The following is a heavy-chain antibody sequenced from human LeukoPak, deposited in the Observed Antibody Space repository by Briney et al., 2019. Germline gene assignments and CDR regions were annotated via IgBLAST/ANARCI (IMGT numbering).Heavy chain of an antibody. CDR3: AELGITMIGGV. J-gene: IGHJ6*04. V-gene: IGHV3-23*01. D-gene: IGHD3-10*02. CDR1: GFTFSSYG. Sequence: PGGSLRLSCAASGFTFSSYGMSWFRQAPGKGLEWGSAISCSGGSTYYADSLKGRFTISRDNAKNSLYLQMNSLRAEDTAVYYCAELGITMIGGVWGKGTTVTISS. CDR2: ISCSGGST.